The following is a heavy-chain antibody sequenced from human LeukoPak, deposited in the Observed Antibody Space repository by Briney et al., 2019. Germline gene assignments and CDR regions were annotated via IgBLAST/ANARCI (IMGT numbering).Heavy chain of an antibody. D-gene: IGHD3-10*01. J-gene: IGHJ4*02. CDR2: ISSSGTTI. CDR1: GFTFSDYY. Sequence: GGSLRLSCAASGFTFSDYYMSWIRQPPGKGLEWVSYISSSGTTIYYADSVRGRFTVSRDNAKKSLYLQMDSLSAEDTAVYYCASLRGVNRWGQGTLVTVSS. CDR3: ASLRGVNR. V-gene: IGHV3-11*01.